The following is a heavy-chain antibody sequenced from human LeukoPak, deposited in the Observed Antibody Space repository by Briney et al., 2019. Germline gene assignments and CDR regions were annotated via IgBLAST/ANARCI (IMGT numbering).Heavy chain of an antibody. CDR1: GFTFSSYE. Sequence: PGGSLRLSCAASGFTFSSYEMNWVRQAPGKGLEWVSYINRSGSTIYYADSVKGRFTISRDNAKNSLYLQMNSLRAEDTAVYYCARGSNLPPDDYYYYYMDVWGKGTTVTVSS. J-gene: IGHJ6*03. CDR3: ARGSNLPPDDYYYYYMDV. V-gene: IGHV3-48*03. CDR2: INRSGSTI. D-gene: IGHD4-11*01.